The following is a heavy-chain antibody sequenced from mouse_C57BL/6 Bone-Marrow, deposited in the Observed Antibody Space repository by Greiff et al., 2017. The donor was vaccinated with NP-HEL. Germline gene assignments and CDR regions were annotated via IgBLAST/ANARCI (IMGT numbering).Heavy chain of an antibody. D-gene: IGHD1-1*01. CDR1: GYTFTSYL. CDR3: ARYYYGSSSFDY. Sequence: VKLQQPGAELVKPGASVKLSCKASGYTFTSYLMHWVKQRPGRGLEWIGRIDPNGGGTKYNEKFKSKATLTVDKPSSTAYMQLNSMTSEDSAVYYCARYYYGSSSFDYWGQGTTLTVSS. J-gene: IGHJ2*01. CDR2: IDPNGGGT. V-gene: IGHV1-72*01.